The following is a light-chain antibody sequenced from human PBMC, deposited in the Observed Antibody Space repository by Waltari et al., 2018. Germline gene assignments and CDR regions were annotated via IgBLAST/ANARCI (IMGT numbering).Light chain of an antibody. Sequence: DIQMTQSPSTLSASVGDRVTITCRASQSISSWLSWYQQKPGKAPKLLIYKASSLESGVPSRFSGSRSGTEVTLTISSLQPDDFATYYCEQYNSYSRTFGQGTKVDIK. V-gene: IGKV1-5*03. CDR3: EQYNSYSRT. CDR1: QSISSW. J-gene: IGKJ1*01. CDR2: KAS.